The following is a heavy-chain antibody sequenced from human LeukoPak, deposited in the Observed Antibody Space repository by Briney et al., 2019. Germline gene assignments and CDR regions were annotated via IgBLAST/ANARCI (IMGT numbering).Heavy chain of an antibody. CDR3: TRYNNDHFDY. V-gene: IGHV3-33*01. CDR1: GFTFGGYG. D-gene: IGHD1-14*01. J-gene: IGHJ4*02. CDR2: IAYDGSRA. Sequence: PGRSLRLSCAGSGFTFGGYGMHWFRQTPGKGLEWVAVIAYDGSRAFYADSVKGRFTISRGNSKNTMSVQMDDLRAEDTAVYYCTRYNNDHFDYWGQGTLVPVSS.